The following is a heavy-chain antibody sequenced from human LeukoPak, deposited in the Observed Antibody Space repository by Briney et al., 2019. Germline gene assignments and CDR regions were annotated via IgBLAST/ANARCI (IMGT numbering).Heavy chain of an antibody. Sequence: PGGSLRLSCAASGFTFSGSAMHWVRQASGKGLEWVGRNRSKANSYATAYAASVKGRFTISRDDSKNTAYLQMNSLKTEDTAVYYCTRRYYYDSSGYYYDYWGQGTLVTVSS. CDR1: GFTFSGSA. V-gene: IGHV3-73*01. CDR2: NRSKANSYAT. CDR3: TRRYYYDSSGYYYDY. J-gene: IGHJ4*02. D-gene: IGHD3-22*01.